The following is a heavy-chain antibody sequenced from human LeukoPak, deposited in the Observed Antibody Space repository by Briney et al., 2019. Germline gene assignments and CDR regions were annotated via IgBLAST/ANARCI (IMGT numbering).Heavy chain of an antibody. V-gene: IGHV3-21*01. CDR3: ARVPYYDILTGWAPDDY. CDR1: GFTFSSYN. D-gene: IGHD3-9*01. J-gene: IGHJ4*02. Sequence: PGGSLRLSCAASGFTFSSYNMNWVRQAPGKGLERGSSISDSSSYIYYADSVKGRFTISRDNAKNSLYLQMNSLRAEDTAVYYCARVPYYDILTGWAPDDYWGQGTLVTVSS. CDR2: ISDSSSYI.